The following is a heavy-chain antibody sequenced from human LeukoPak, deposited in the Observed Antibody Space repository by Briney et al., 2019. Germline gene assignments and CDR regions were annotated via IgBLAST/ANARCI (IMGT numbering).Heavy chain of an antibody. CDR3: AKGVGTTSNY. Sequence: GGSLRLSCAASGFTFSSYGIHWVRQAPGKGREWVAFIRSDGSNKYYADSVKGRFTISKDNSKNTLYLQMNSLRAEDTAVYYCAKGVGTTSNYWGRGTLVTVSS. CDR1: GFTFSSYG. CDR2: IRSDGSNK. V-gene: IGHV3-30*02. J-gene: IGHJ4*02. D-gene: IGHD4-11*01.